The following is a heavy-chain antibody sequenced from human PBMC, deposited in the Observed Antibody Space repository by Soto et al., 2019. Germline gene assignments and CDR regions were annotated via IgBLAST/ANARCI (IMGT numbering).Heavy chain of an antibody. D-gene: IGHD3-10*01. V-gene: IGHV1-69*01. Sequence: QVQLVQSGAEVKKPGSSVKVSCKASGGTFSSYAISWVRQAPGQGLEWMGGIIPIFGTANYAQKFQGRVTITADESTSTAYMELSSLRSEDTAVYYCARDPHFSGNSCYGMDVWGQGTTVTVSS. CDR1: GGTFSSYA. J-gene: IGHJ6*02. CDR2: IIPIFGTA. CDR3: ARDPHFSGNSCYGMDV.